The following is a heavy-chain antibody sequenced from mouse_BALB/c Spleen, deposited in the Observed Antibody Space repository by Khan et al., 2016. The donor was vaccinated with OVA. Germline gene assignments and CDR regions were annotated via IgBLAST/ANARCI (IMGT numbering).Heavy chain of an antibody. Sequence: EVELVESGGGLVKPGGSLKLSCAASGFTFNNYAMSWVRQTPEKRLEWVATVSSGGSYSYYPDSVKGRFTISSDNAKNTLYLQMTSLRSEDTAMYYCARQGGIYDGAFDYWGQGTTLTVSS. V-gene: IGHV5-9-3*01. CDR1: GFTFNNYA. CDR3: ARQGGIYDGAFDY. CDR2: VSSGGSYS. D-gene: IGHD2-3*01. J-gene: IGHJ2*01.